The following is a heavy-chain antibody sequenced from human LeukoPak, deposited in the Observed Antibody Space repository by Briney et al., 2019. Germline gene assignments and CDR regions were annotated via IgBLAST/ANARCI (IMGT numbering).Heavy chain of an antibody. CDR2: ISWNSGSI. CDR1: GFTFDDYA. V-gene: IGHV3-9*01. Sequence: GGSLRLSCEASGFTFDDYAMHWVRQAPGKGLEWVSGISWNSGSIGYADSVKGRFTISRDNAKNSLYLQMNSLRAEDTALYYCAKGSQFSYSDRDGYNFGYWGQGTLVTVSS. J-gene: IGHJ4*02. D-gene: IGHD5-24*01. CDR3: AKGSQFSYSDRDGYNFGY.